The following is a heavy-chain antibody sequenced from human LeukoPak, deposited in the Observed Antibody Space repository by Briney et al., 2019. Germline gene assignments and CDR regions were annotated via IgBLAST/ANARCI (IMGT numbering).Heavy chain of an antibody. CDR1: GGSISSSSYY. CDR3: ARVGDIVVVPAAIYAFDY. D-gene: IGHD2-2*02. V-gene: IGHV4-39*07. J-gene: IGHJ4*02. Sequence: SETLSLTCTVSGGSISSSSYYWGWIRQPPGEGLEWIGNIYYRGTTYYSPSLKSRVTISVDTSKNQFSLKLSSVTAADTAVYYCARVGDIVVVPAAIYAFDYWGQGTLVTVSS. CDR2: IYYRGTT.